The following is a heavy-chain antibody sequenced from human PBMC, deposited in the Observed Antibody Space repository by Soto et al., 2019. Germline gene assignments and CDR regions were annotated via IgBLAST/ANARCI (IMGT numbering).Heavy chain of an antibody. J-gene: IGHJ3*02. CDR1: SGSISSSNW. V-gene: IGHV4-4*02. D-gene: IGHD2-8*01. CDR3: ARKMYAIRAFDI. CDR2: IYHSGST. Sequence: PSETLSLTCAVSSGSISSSNWWSWVRQPPGKGLEWIGEIYHSGSTNHNPSLKSRVTISVDKSKNQFSLKLSSVTAADTAVYYCARKMYAIRAFDIWGQGTMVTVSS.